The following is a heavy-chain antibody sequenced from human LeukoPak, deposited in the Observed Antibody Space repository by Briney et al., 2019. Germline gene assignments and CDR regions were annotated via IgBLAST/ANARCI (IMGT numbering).Heavy chain of an antibody. CDR2: ISAYNGNT. D-gene: IGHD6-19*01. CDR3: ARVFSIRSSGWYDRWFDP. V-gene: IGHV1-18*01. J-gene: IGHJ5*02. Sequence: GASVKVSCKASGYTFTSYGISWVRQAPGQGLEWMGWISAYNGNTNYAQKLQGRVTMTTDTSTSTAYMELRSLRSDDTAVYYCARVFSIRSSGWYDRWFDPWGQGTLVTVSS. CDR1: GYTFTSYG.